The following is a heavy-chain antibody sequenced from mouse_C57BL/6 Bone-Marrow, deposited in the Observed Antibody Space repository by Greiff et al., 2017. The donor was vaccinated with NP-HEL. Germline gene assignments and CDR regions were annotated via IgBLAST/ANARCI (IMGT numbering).Heavy chain of an antibody. Sequence: EVKLMESGGDLVKPGGSLKLSCAASGFTFSSYGMSWVRQTPDKRLEWVATISSGGSYTYYPDSVKGRFTISRDNAKNTLYLQMSSLKSEDTAMYYCARHAGYGNGGYAMDYWGQGTSVTVSS. CDR2: ISSGGSYT. D-gene: IGHD2-1*01. CDR1: GFTFSSYG. CDR3: ARHAGYGNGGYAMDY. V-gene: IGHV5-6*01. J-gene: IGHJ4*01.